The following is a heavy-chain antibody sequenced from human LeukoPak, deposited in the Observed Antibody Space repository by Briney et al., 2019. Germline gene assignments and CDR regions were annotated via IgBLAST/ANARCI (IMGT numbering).Heavy chain of an antibody. V-gene: IGHV3-23*01. J-gene: IGHJ4*02. D-gene: IGHD3-10*01. CDR2: ISGSGGST. CDR3: AKAPNAHYYGSGSYYETLFDY. Sequence: GGSLRLSCAASGLPFSNDAMNWVRQAPGKGLEWVSAISGSGGSTYYADSVKGRFTISRDNSKNTLYLQMNSLRAEDTAVYYCAKAPNAHYYGSGSYYETLFDYWGQGTLVTVSS. CDR1: GLPFSNDA.